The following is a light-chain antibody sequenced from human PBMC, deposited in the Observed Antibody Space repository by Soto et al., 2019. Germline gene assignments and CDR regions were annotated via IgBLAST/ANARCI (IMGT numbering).Light chain of an antibody. CDR2: GAS. Sequence: EIVLTQSPATLSSFPGDRVTLSCRASQYINTRLAWYQHRPGQAPRLPIYGASTRATGIPARFSGSGSGTDFTLTISSLEPEDFAVYYCQQRSNCPITFGQGTRLEIK. J-gene: IGKJ5*01. CDR1: QYINTR. CDR3: QQRSNCPIT. V-gene: IGKV3-11*01.